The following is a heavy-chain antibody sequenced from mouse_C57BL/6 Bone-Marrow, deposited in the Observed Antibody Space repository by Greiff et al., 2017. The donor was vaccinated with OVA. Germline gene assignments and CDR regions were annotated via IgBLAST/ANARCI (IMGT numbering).Heavy chain of an antibody. CDR1: GYTFTSYW. D-gene: IGHD3-1*01. J-gene: IGHJ2*01. V-gene: IGHV1-59*01. CDR3: ARSGFDY. Sequence: QVHVKQPGAELVRPGTSVKLSCKASGYTFTSYWMHWVKQRPGQGLEWIGVIDPSDSYTNYNQKFKGKATLTVDTSSSTAYMQLSSLTSEDSAVYYCARSGFDYWGQGTTLTVSS. CDR2: IDPSDSYT.